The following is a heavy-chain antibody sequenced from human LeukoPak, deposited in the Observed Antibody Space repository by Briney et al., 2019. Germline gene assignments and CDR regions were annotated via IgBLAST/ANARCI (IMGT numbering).Heavy chain of an antibody. Sequence: GGSLRLSCAASRFTFSSYWMSWVRQAPGKGLEWVTIVWYDGGNKYYADSVKGRFTISRDNSKNTVTLQMNSLRAEDTAVYYCARGGLAGAGIDYWGLGVLVTVSS. CDR3: ARGGLAGAGIDY. CDR2: VWYDGGNK. J-gene: IGHJ4*02. CDR1: RFTFSSYW. V-gene: IGHV3-33*08. D-gene: IGHD6-13*01.